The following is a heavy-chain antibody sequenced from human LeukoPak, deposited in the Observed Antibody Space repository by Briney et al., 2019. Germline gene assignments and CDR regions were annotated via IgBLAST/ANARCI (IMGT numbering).Heavy chain of an antibody. CDR2: INHSGST. V-gene: IGHV4-34*01. Sequence: PSETLSLTCAVYGGSFSGYYWSWIRQPPGKGLEWIGEINHSGSTNYNPSLKSRVTTVVDTSKNQFSLKLSSVTAADTAVYYCARLIAAAGTSYWGQGTLVTVSS. J-gene: IGHJ4*02. CDR1: GGSFSGYY. CDR3: ARLIAAAGTSY. D-gene: IGHD6-13*01.